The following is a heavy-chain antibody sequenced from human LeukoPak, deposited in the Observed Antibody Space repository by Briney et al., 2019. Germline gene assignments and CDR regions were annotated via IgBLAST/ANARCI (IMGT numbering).Heavy chain of an antibody. J-gene: IGHJ6*03. Sequence: GGSLRLSCAASGFTFSSYEMNWVRQAPGKGLEWLSYISSSGSTIYYADSVKGRFTISRDNAKNSLYLQMNSLRAEDTAVYYCASESGSYPLTGSYMDVWGKGTTVTVSS. CDR2: ISSSGSTI. D-gene: IGHD1-26*01. CDR1: GFTFSSYE. CDR3: ASESGSYPLTGSYMDV. V-gene: IGHV3-48*03.